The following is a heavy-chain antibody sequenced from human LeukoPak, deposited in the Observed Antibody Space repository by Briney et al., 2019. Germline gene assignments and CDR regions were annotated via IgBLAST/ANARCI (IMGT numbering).Heavy chain of an antibody. V-gene: IGHV4-34*01. D-gene: IGHD2-2*02. J-gene: IGHJ5*02. Sequence: SETLSLTCAVYGGSFSGYYWSWIRQPPGKGLEGIGEINHSGSTNYNPSLTSRVTISVDTSKNQFSLTLSSVTAADTAVYYCATGRGYCSSTSCYTVHWFDHWGQGTLVTVSS. CDR1: GGSFSGYY. CDR3: ATGRGYCSSTSCYTVHWFDH. CDR2: INHSGST.